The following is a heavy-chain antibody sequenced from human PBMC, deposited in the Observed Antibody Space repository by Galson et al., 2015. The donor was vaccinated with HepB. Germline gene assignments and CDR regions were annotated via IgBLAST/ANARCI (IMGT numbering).Heavy chain of an antibody. V-gene: IGHV2-70*11. J-gene: IGHJ4*02. Sequence: PALVKPTQPLTLTCTFSGFSLSTTGMCVNWIRQPPGEALEWLARIDWDDDKSYSASLKTRLTISKDTSKNQVVLTMTNMDPVDTATYYCARSSSDYDSSGYFSVFDSWGQGTLVTVSS. CDR3: ARSSSDYDSSGYFSVFDS. CDR2: IDWDDDK. CDR1: GFSLSTTGMC. D-gene: IGHD3-22*01.